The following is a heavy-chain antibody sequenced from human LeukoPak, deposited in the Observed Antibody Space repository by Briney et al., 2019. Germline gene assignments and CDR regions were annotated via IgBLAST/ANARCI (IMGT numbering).Heavy chain of an antibody. CDR2: ISTSSTAI. CDR1: GFTFSAYC. J-gene: IGHJ4*02. Sequence: PGGSLRLSCAASGFTFSAYCMNWVRQAPGKGLEWISYISTSSTAIYYADSVEGRFTISRDDAKNSLSLQMNSLRAEDTAVYYCARDSSGYCFDYWGQGTLVTVSS. V-gene: IGHV3-48*04. D-gene: IGHD3-22*01. CDR3: ARDSSGYCFDY.